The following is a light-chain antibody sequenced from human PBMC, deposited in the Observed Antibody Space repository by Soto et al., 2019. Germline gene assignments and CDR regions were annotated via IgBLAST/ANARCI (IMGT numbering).Light chain of an antibody. CDR3: CSYAGSYDLGVV. V-gene: IGLV2-8*01. CDR1: SSDVGGYNY. Sequence: QSALTQPPSASGSPGQSVTISCTGASSDVGGYNYVSWYQQYSGKAPKLMIYEVNKRPSGVPDRFSGSKSGNTASLTVTGLQAEDEDDYYCCSYAGSYDLGVVFCGGTKVTV. J-gene: IGLJ3*02. CDR2: EVN.